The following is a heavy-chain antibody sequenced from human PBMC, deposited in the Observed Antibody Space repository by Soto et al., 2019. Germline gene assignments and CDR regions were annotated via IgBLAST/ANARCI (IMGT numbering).Heavy chain of an antibody. CDR3: ARDQGGQSGNFIFDN. CDR2: IWYHGRDI. CDR1: GFVFSDYV. J-gene: IGHJ4*02. Sequence: WGSLRLSCAASGFVFSDYVIHWVRQAPGRGLDWVAGIWYHGRDIFYTDSVKGRFTISRANSKNMLYLQMNSLRAEDTAVYYCARDQGGQSGNFIFDNWGQGTLVTVSS. D-gene: IGHD1-26*01. V-gene: IGHV3-33*01.